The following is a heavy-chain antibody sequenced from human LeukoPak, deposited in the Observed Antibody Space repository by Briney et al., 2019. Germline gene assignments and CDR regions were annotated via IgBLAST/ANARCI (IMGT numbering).Heavy chain of an antibody. J-gene: IGHJ4*02. Sequence: GASVTVSCKASGYTFTGYYMHWVRQAPGQGLEWMGWINPNSGGTNYAQKFQGRVTMTRDTSISTAYMELSRLRSDDTAVYYCARGYSSSSHSPYYYFDYWGQGTLVTVSS. D-gene: IGHD6-6*01. CDR1: GYTFTGYY. V-gene: IGHV1-2*02. CDR3: ARGYSSSSHSPYYYFDY. CDR2: INPNSGGT.